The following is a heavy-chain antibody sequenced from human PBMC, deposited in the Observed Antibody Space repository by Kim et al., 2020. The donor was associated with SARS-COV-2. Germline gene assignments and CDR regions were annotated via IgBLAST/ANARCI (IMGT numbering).Heavy chain of an antibody. Sequence: GGSLRLSCAASGFTFSSYAMSWVRQAPGKGLEWVSSISAIIGNTNYADSVRGRFIISRDTSKNTLYLQMNSLRDEDTAVYYCAKDLFYGSGSSTERAYDFWGQGTLVTVSS. V-gene: IGHV3-23*01. D-gene: IGHD3-10*01. CDR3: AKDLFYGSGSSTERAYDF. CDR1: GFTFSSYA. CDR2: ISAIIGNT. J-gene: IGHJ4*02.